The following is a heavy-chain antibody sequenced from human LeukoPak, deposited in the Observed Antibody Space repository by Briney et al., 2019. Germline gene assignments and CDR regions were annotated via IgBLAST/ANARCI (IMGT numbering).Heavy chain of an antibody. D-gene: IGHD1-26*01. CDR1: GYTFSNYG. CDR2: ISAYNGNI. J-gene: IGHJ4*02. CDR3: VRDSGGTYRHPYYFDY. Sequence: ASVKVSCKTSGYTFSNYGVSWVRQAPGLGLEWLGYISAYNGNINYEQKFEGRVTMTTDTSTSTAYMELRSLRSDDTAVYYCVRDSGGTYRHPYYFDYWGQGTLATVSS. V-gene: IGHV1-18*01.